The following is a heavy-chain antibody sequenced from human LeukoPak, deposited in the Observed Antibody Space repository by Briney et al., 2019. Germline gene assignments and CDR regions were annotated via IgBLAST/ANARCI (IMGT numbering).Heavy chain of an antibody. Sequence: GGSLRLSCAASGFTFSSYGMHWVRQAPGKGLEWVADIWYDGSNKYYADSVKGRFTISRDNSKNTLYLQMNSLRAEDTAVYYCARDSQAIFGVVSYYFDYWGQGTLVTVSS. CDR3: ARDSQAIFGVVSYYFDY. CDR2: IWYDGSNK. J-gene: IGHJ4*02. CDR1: GFTFSSYG. D-gene: IGHD3-3*01. V-gene: IGHV3-33*01.